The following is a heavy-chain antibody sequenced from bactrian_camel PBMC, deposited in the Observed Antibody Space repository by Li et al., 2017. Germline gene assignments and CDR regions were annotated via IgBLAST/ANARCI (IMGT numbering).Heavy chain of an antibody. Sequence: QLVESGGGSVQTGGSLTLSCKASEYIYSGTCVGWFRQSPGKERERVAAIDADGATSYVDSVKGRFTISEDNVKHILNLQMNNLKPEDTAMYYCVASFCGYDLPPSSDLNYWGQGTQVTVS. CDR3: VASFCGYDLPPSSDLNY. V-gene: IGHV3S53*01. D-gene: IGHD4*01. J-gene: IGHJ4*01. CDR2: IDADGAT. CDR1: EYIYSGTC.